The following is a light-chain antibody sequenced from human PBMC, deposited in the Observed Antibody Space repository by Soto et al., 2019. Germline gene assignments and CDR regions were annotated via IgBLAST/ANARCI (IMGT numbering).Light chain of an antibody. CDR2: YDD. Sequence: QSVLTQPPSVSEAPRQRVSISCSGTSSNIGNNAVNWYQHVPGKTPKLLIYYDDMVPSGVSDRFSGSKSGTSASLAISGLQSEDEADYYCAAWDDSLNGVVFGGGNKLTVL. CDR3: AAWDDSLNGVV. J-gene: IGLJ2*01. CDR1: SSNIGNNA. V-gene: IGLV1-36*01.